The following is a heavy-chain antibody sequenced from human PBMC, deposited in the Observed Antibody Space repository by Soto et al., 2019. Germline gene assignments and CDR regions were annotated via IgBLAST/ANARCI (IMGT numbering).Heavy chain of an antibody. CDR1: GFTFGDYG. Sequence: PGGSLRLSCTASGFTFGDYGMSWFRQAPGKGLEWVGFIRGNTYGGTTEYAASVKDRFTISRDDSKSITYLQMNSLRTEDTAVYYRARDYIVWTNWVGLDVWGQGTPVTVSS. V-gene: IGHV3-49*03. CDR3: ARDYIVWTNWVGLDV. D-gene: IGHD1-1*01. J-gene: IGHJ6*02. CDR2: IRGNTYGGTT.